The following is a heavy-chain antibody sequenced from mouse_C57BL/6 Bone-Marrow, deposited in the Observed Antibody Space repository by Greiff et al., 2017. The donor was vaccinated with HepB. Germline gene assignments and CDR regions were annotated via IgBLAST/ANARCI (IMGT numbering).Heavy chain of an antibody. CDR1: GYTFTSYW. V-gene: IGHV1-55*01. J-gene: IGHJ2*01. CDR3: AKGSLLPVGRYFDY. D-gene: IGHD1-1*01. CDR2: IYPGSGST. Sequence: VQLQQPGAELVKPGASVKMSCKASGYTFTSYWITWVKQRPGQGLEWIGDIYPGSGSTNYNEKFKSKATLTVDTSSSTAYMQLSSLTSEDSAVYYCAKGSLLPVGRYFDYWGQGTTLTVSS.